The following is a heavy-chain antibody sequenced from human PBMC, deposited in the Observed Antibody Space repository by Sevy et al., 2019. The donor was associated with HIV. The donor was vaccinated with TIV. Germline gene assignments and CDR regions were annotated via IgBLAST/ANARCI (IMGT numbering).Heavy chain of an antibody. CDR2: ISWDGGST. J-gene: IGHJ6*02. V-gene: IGHV3-43*01. Sequence: GGSLRLSCAASGFTFDDYTMHWVRQAPGKGLEWVSLISWDGGSTYYACSVKGRFTISRDNSKNSLYLQMNSLRPEDTALYYCAKVILFSYGSGSCCPRQYGMDVWGQGTTVTVSS. D-gene: IGHD3-10*01. CDR1: GFTFDDYT. CDR3: AKVILFSYGSGSCCPRQYGMDV.